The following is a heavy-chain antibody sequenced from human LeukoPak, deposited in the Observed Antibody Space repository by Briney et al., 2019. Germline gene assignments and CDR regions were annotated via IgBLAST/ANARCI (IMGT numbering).Heavy chain of an antibody. D-gene: IGHD6-19*01. CDR1: GFTFIDYD. V-gene: IGHV3-13*01. Sequence: GGSLRLSCAASGFTFIDYDMHWVRQAIGKGLEWVSAIGIRGDTQYSGSVKGRFTISREKAESSLYLQMNSLRAEDTAVYYCARGGIQVSGIDEFDYWGQGTLVTVSS. CDR2: IGIRGDT. CDR3: ARGGIQVSGIDEFDY. J-gene: IGHJ4*02.